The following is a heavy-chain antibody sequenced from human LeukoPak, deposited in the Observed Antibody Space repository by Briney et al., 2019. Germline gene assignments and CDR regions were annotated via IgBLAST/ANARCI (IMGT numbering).Heavy chain of an antibody. Sequence: GASVKVSCKASGGTSSSYAISWVRQAPGQGLEWMGRIIPIFGTASYAQKFQGRVTITTDESTSTAYMELSSLRSEDTAVYYCARERGSGVIGAFDIWGQGTMVTVSS. CDR3: ARERGSGVIGAFDI. CDR1: GGTSSSYA. CDR2: IIPIFGTA. D-gene: IGHD3-10*01. J-gene: IGHJ3*02. V-gene: IGHV1-69*05.